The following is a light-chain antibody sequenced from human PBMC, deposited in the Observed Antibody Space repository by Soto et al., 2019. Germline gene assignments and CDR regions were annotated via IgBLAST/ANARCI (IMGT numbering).Light chain of an antibody. CDR2: DVS. CDR3: QQYYRYLT. Sequence: DIQMTLSPSTLSASVGERVTITCRASQSVSNWLAWYQQKPGKAPKLLIYDVSSLESGVPSRFSGSGSGTEFILNISSLQPDDFATYYCQQYYRYLTFGQGTKLEI. V-gene: IGKV1-5*01. J-gene: IGKJ2*01. CDR1: QSVSNW.